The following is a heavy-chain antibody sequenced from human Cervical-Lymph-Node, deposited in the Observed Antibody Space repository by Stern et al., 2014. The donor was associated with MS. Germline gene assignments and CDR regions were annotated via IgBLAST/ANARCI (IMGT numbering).Heavy chain of an antibody. J-gene: IGHJ6*02. CDR3: ATPVSVTVGAMDV. D-gene: IGHD2-21*02. V-gene: IGHV1-69*01. Sequence: VQLVESGAEVKKPGSSVKVSCKVSGGAFNTYAIHGGRQARGRALERMGGINPIFGKANYAQRFKGRVTIGADEATTTAYMELSSLTYEDTAVYYCATPVSVTVGAMDVWGQGTAVTVSS. CDR1: GGAFNTYA. CDR2: INPIFGKA.